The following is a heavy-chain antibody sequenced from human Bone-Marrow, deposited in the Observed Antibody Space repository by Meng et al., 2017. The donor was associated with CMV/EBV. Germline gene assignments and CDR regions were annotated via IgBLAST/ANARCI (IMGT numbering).Heavy chain of an antibody. D-gene: IGHD5-24*01. V-gene: IGHV3-30*02. CDR3: VRGMGTD. J-gene: IGHJ4*02. CDR1: GFTFSSYG. Sequence: GGSLRLSCAASGFTFSSYGMHWVRQAPGKGLEWVAFIRYDGSNKYYADSVKGRFTISRDNAKRTLYLQMNSLRIEDSAVYYCVRGMGTDWGQGTLVTVSS. CDR2: IRYDGSNK.